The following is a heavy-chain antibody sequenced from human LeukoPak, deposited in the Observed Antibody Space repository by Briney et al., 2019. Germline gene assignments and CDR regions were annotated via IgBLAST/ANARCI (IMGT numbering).Heavy chain of an antibody. D-gene: IGHD2-15*01. Sequence: SQTLSLTCTVASGSISTDYWSWIRQPPGKGREWIGRIYTSGSTKYNPSLKMRVTMSVDTSKNQLSLKLSSVTAADTALYYCARGGPSLDYWGQGTLVTVSS. CDR2: IYTSGST. CDR1: SGSISTDY. V-gene: IGHV4-4*07. CDR3: ARGGPSLDY. J-gene: IGHJ4*02.